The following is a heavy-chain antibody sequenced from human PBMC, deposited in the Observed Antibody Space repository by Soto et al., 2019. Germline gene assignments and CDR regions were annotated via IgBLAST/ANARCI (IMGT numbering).Heavy chain of an antibody. D-gene: IGHD2-2*01. CDR2: ISWNSGRI. V-gene: IGHV3-9*01. CDR1: GFTFEEYA. Sequence: EVQLVESGGGLVQPGGSLRLSCAASGFTFEEYAMHWVRQAPGKGLEWVSGISWNSGRIAYADSVTGRFTISRDNDKNSLYLQMSGLRAEDTAFYYCAKDGGTVPAAMPVDYWGQGTLVTVSS. CDR3: AKDGGTVPAAMPVDY. J-gene: IGHJ4*02.